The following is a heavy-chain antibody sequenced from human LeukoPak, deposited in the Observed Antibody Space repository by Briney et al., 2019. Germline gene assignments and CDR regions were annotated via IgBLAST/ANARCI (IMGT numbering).Heavy chain of an antibody. J-gene: IGHJ4*02. CDR3: ARDMTTVSFDY. Sequence: PGGSLRLSCAASGFTFSTYSMNWVRQAPGKGLEWVSSISSSSTYIYYADSVKGRFTISRDNAKNSLYLQMNSLRADDTAVYYCARDMTTVSFDYRGQGTLVTVSS. CDR2: ISSSSTYI. CDR1: GFTFSTYS. V-gene: IGHV3-21*01. D-gene: IGHD4-17*01.